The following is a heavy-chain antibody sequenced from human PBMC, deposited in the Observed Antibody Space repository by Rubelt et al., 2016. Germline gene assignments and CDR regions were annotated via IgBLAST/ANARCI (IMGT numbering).Heavy chain of an antibody. D-gene: IGHD1-26*01. CDR3: ARVRAVGAHLGDY. CDR1: GGSISSSSYY. V-gene: IGHV4-39*07. CDR2: INHSGST. J-gene: IGHJ4*02. Sequence: QLQLQESGPGLVKPSETLSLTCTVSGGSISSSSYYWGWIRQPPGKGLEWIGEINHSGSTNYNPSPEGQVTISVCTSKNQCCRKRGFWAAADAAVYYCARVRAVGAHLGDYWGQGTLVTVSS.